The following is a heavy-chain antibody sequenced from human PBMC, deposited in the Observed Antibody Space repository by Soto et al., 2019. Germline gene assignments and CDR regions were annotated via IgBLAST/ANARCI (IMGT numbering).Heavy chain of an antibody. CDR3: ARDQPPRFLEWLNYYYYYGMDV. Sequence: PGGSLRLSCAASGFTFSSYGRHWVRQAPGKGLEWVAAISSSSSYIYYADSVKGRFTISRDNAKNSLYLQMNSLRAEDTAVYYCARDQPPRFLEWLNYYYYYGMDVWGQGTTVTVSS. CDR2: ISSSSSYI. J-gene: IGHJ6*02. CDR1: GFTFSSYG. D-gene: IGHD3-3*01. V-gene: IGHV3-21*01.